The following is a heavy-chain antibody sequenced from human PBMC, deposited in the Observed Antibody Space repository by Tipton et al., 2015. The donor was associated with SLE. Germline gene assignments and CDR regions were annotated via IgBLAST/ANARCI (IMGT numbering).Heavy chain of an antibody. D-gene: IGHD3-16*01. CDR1: GGSFSGYY. J-gene: IGHJ4*02. Sequence: TLSLTCAVYGGSFSGYYWSWIRQPPGKGLEWVGEINHSGSTNYNPSPKRRVTITVDTSKNQFSLKLSSVTAADTGVYYCAGGFVWGSLPDYWGQGTLVTVSS. V-gene: IGHV4-34*01. CDR3: AGGFVWGSLPDY. CDR2: INHSGST.